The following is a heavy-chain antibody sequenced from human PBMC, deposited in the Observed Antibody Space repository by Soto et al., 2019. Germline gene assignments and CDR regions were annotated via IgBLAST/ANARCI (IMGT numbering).Heavy chain of an antibody. Sequence: GGSLRLSCAASGFTFSSYSMNWVRQAPGKGLEWVSSISSSSSYKYYADSVKGRFTISRDNAKNSLYLQMNSLRAEDTAVYYCASFDYDFWSGPPDYWGQGTLVTVSS. J-gene: IGHJ4*02. CDR2: ISSSSSYK. D-gene: IGHD3-3*01. CDR3: ASFDYDFWSGPPDY. CDR1: GFTFSSYS. V-gene: IGHV3-21*01.